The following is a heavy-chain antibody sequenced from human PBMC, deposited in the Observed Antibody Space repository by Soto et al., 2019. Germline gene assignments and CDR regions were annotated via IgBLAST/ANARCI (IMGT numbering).Heavy chain of an antibody. CDR2: IIPIFGTA. D-gene: IGHD5-12*01. V-gene: IGHV1-69*06. CDR1: GYTFTSYYA. CDR3: ARSRDGHDMDWFDP. J-gene: IGHJ5*02. Sequence: ASVKVSCKASGYTFTSYYAISWVRQAPGQGLEWMGGIIPIFGTANYAQKFQGRVTITADKSTSTAYMELSSLRSEDTAVYYCARSRDGHDMDWFDPWGQGTLVTVSS.